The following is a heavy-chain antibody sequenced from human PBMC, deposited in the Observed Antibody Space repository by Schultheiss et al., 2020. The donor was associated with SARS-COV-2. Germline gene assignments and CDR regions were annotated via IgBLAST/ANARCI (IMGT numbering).Heavy chain of an antibody. Sequence: SETLSLTCAVSGGSISTTHWWSWVRQPPGKGLEWIGEIYHSGSTSYNPSLKSRVTISVDQSKNQISLKMNSVTAADTAVYYCARGGIMAPGWFDPWGQGTLVTVSS. J-gene: IGHJ5*02. CDR3: ARGGIMAPGWFDP. D-gene: IGHD3-16*01. CDR2: IYHSGST. CDR1: GGSISTTHW. V-gene: IGHV4-4*02.